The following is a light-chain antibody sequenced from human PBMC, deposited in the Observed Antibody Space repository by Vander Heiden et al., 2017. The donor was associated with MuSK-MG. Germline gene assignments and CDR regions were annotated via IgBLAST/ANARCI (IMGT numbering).Light chain of an antibody. V-gene: IGKV4-1*01. CDR1: QSVLYDCYNKNY. CDR2: WAS. Sequence: ILMTPPPASLAVPLADEASTNCKSSQSVLYDCYNKNYLAWYQQKPGQPPKLLICWASTRESGIPDRFSGSGSGTDVTLTSSSLQAEDGATYYCQQHYATPFTFGHGTKVDI. CDR3: QQHYATPFT. J-gene: IGKJ3*01.